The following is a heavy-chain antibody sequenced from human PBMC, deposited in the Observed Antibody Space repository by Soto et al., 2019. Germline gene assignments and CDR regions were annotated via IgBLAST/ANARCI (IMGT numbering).Heavy chain of an antibody. CDR3: ANDWNYAVLEYYFDY. CDR2: ISYDGSNK. V-gene: IGHV3-30*18. Sequence: PGGSLRLSCAASGFTVSSYGMHWVRQAPGKGLEWVAVISYDGSNKYYADSVKGRFTISRDNSKNTLYLQMNSLRAEDTAVYYCANDWNYAVLEYYFDYWRQGTLVTVSS. J-gene: IGHJ4*02. CDR1: GFTVSSYG. D-gene: IGHD1-7*01.